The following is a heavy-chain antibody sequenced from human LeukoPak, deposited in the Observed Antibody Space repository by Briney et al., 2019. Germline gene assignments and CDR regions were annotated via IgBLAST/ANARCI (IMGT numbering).Heavy chain of an antibody. CDR1: GFTFSHDI. Sequence: GGSLRLSCAASGFTFSHDIMHWVRQAPGKGLEWVAFISYDGSNKHYADSVKGRVTISRDNSKNTLYLQMNSLRAEDTAVYYCAKLSGWYLFDYWGQGTLVTVSS. V-gene: IGHV3-30*18. CDR2: ISYDGSNK. CDR3: AKLSGWYLFDY. D-gene: IGHD6-19*01. J-gene: IGHJ4*02.